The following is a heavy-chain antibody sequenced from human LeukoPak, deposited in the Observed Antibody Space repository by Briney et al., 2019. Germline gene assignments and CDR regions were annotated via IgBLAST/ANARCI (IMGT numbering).Heavy chain of an antibody. Sequence: SETLSLTCTVSGGSISSYYWSWTRQPPGKGLEWIGYIYYSGSTNYNPSLKSRVTISVDTSKNQFSLNLSSVTAADTAVYYCASVSPLDNSNHIYFDYWGQGTLVTVSS. D-gene: IGHD1-14*01. CDR3: ASVSPLDNSNHIYFDY. CDR1: GGSISSYY. J-gene: IGHJ4*02. V-gene: IGHV4-59*01. CDR2: IYYSGST.